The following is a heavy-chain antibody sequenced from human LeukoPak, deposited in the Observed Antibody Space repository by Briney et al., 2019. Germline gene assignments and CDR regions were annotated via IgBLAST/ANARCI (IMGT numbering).Heavy chain of an antibody. Sequence: GGSLRLSCAASGFSFSIYSMNWVRQAPGKGLEWVSLVSLSDNIFYADSVKGRFTISRDNSKSTVHLQMDSLRVDDTAVYYCAKVATPNTLDALDIWGQGTLVTVSS. CDR2: VSLSDNI. J-gene: IGHJ3*02. D-gene: IGHD1/OR15-1a*01. V-gene: IGHV3-23*01. CDR3: AKVATPNTLDALDI. CDR1: GFSFSIYS.